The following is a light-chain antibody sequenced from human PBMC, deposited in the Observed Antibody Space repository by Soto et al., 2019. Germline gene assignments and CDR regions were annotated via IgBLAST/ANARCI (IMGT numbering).Light chain of an antibody. CDR3: ASWDDSLSGVV. Sequence: QAVVTQPPSASGPPGQRVTISCSGSSSNIGRDFVYWYQQVPGTAPKPLIYSDNQRYSGVPDRFSGSKSGTSASLAISGLRSEDEADYYCASWDDSLSGVVFGGGTKLTVL. J-gene: IGLJ2*01. CDR2: SDN. CDR1: SSNIGRDF. V-gene: IGLV1-47*02.